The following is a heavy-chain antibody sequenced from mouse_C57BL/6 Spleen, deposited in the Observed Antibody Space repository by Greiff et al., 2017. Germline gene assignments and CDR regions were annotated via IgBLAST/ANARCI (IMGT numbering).Heavy chain of an antibody. CDR3: VSEPGAMDY. V-gene: IGHV10-1*01. J-gene: IGHJ4*01. CDR2: IRSKSNNYAT. D-gene: IGHD3-1*01. CDR1: GFSFNTYA. Sequence: EVKVVESGGGLVQPKGSLKLSCAASGFSFNTYAMNWVRQAPGKGLEWVARIRSKSNNYATYYADSVKDRFTISRDDSESMLYLQMNNLKTEDTAMYYCVSEPGAMDYWGQGTSVTVAS.